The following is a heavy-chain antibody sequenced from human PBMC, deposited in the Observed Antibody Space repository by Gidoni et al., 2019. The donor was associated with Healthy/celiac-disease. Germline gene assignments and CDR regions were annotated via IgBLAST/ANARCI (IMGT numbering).Heavy chain of an antibody. CDR2: IWYDGSNK. CDR3: ARDRDFWSGYRSDFDY. J-gene: IGHJ4*02. D-gene: IGHD3-3*01. V-gene: IGHV3-33*01. CDR1: GFTFSSYG. Sequence: QVQLVESGGGVVQPGRSLRLSCAASGFTFSSYGMHWVRQAPGKGLAWVAVIWYDGSNKYYADSVKGRFTISRDNSKNTLYLQMNSLRAEDTAVYYCARDRDFWSGYRSDFDYWGQGTLVTVSS.